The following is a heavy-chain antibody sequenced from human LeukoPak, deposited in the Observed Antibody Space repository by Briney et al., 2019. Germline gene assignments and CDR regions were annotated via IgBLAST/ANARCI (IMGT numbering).Heavy chain of an antibody. Sequence: GGSLRLSCAASGFTFSSYSMNWVRQAPGKGLEWVSYISSSSSTIYYADSVKGRFTISRDNAKNSLYLQMNSLRAEDTALYYCVVPYYYDSSGYWAWGQGTLVTVSS. J-gene: IGHJ5*02. D-gene: IGHD3-22*01. CDR3: VVPYYYDSSGYWA. CDR2: ISSSSSTI. CDR1: GFTFSSYS. V-gene: IGHV3-48*01.